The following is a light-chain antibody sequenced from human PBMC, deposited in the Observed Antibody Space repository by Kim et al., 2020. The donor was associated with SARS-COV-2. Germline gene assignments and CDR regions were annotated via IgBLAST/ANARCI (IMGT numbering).Light chain of an antibody. CDR2: GVT. V-gene: IGLV2-11*03. CDR3: CSFAGAYIWV. CDR1: SSDVCSSTQ. J-gene: IGLJ3*02. Sequence: GQSITSSCSGTSSDVCSSTQVSWDQQHPGKAPKLLISGVTRRPSGVPDRFSGFKSGNTASLTISDLRAEDEADYYCCSFAGAYIWVFGGGTKVTVL.